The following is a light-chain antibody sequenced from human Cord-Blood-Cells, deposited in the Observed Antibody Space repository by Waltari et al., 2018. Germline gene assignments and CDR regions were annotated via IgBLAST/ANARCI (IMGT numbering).Light chain of an antibody. V-gene: IGLV2-14*01. CDR1: SSHVGGYNY. Sequence: QSALTQPASVSGSPGQSIPISCTGTSSHVGGYNYVSWYQQHPGKAPKLMIYDVSNRPSGVSNRFSGSKSGNTASLTISGLQAEDEADYYCSSYTSSSVVFGGGTKLTVL. CDR3: SSYTSSSVV. CDR2: DVS. J-gene: IGLJ2*01.